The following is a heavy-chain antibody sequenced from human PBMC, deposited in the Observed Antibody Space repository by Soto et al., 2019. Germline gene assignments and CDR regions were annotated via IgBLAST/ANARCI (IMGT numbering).Heavy chain of an antibody. J-gene: IGHJ5*02. V-gene: IGHV1-18*01. CDR2: ISAYNGNT. CDR1: GYTFSSYG. D-gene: IGHD2-2*01. CDR3: ARGSTSFNWFDP. Sequence: QVQLVQSGAEVKKPGASVKVSCKASGYTFSSYGFTWVRQAPGQGLAWMGWISAYNGNTNYAQSLQGRVTMTTDTSTSTAYMELRSLRSDDTAVYYCARGSTSFNWFDPWGQGTLVTVSS.